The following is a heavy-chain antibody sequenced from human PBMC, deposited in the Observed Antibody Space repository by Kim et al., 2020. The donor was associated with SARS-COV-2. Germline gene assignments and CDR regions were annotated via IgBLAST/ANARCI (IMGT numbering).Heavy chain of an antibody. Sequence: GGSLRLSCAASGFTFSNYNMNWVRQAPGKGLEWVSFITRTSDSIYYADSVQGRFTVSRDNAKNSLFLQMNSLRDDDTAVYYCARDQPQWEFPHWFDPWGQGTLVTVSS. CDR1: GFTFSNYN. CDR3: ARDQPQWEFPHWFDP. V-gene: IGHV3-48*02. J-gene: IGHJ5*02. CDR2: ITRTSDSI. D-gene: IGHD1-26*01.